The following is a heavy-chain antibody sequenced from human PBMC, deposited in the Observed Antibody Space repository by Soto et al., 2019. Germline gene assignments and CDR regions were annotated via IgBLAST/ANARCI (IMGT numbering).Heavy chain of an antibody. D-gene: IGHD3-10*02. V-gene: IGHV3-30*02. J-gene: IGHJ4*02. CDR1: GFIFSNYG. CDR3: AIVRVADSPLDH. Sequence: HPVGSLRLSCVGSGFIFSNYGMHWVRQAPGKGLEWVAFISYDGSDILYADSVKGRFTISRDNSKSTLFLHMNRPTAEDTAIYFCAIVRVADSPLDHWGQGTLVTVSS. CDR2: ISYDGSDI.